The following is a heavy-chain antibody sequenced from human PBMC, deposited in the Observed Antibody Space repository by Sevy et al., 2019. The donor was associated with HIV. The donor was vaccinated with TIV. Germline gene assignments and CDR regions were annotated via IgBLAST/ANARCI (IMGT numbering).Heavy chain of an antibody. Sequence: GGSLRLSCAASGFTVSSNYMSWVRQAPGKGLEWVSVIYSGGSTYYADSVKGRFTISRDNSKNTLYLQMNSLRAEDTAVYYCARDLTMVRGIDHYYYYYGMDVWGQGTTLTVSS. V-gene: IGHV3-53*01. D-gene: IGHD3-10*01. J-gene: IGHJ6*02. CDR2: IYSGGST. CDR1: GFTVSSNY. CDR3: ARDLTMVRGIDHYYYYYGMDV.